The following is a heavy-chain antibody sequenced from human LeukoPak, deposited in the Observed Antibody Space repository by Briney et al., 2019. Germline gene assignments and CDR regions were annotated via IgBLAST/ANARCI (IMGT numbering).Heavy chain of an antibody. J-gene: IGHJ1*01. D-gene: IGHD3-22*01. Sequence: SETLSLTCTVSGGSISVYYWSWIRQPPGKGLEWIGYIYYSRSTNYNPSLKSRVTISVDTSKNQFSLKLSSVTAADTAVYYCARHSKYYYDSSGSYVGHFQHWGQGTLVTVSS. CDR3: ARHSKYYYDSSGSYVGHFQH. CDR2: IYYSRST. CDR1: GGSISVYY. V-gene: IGHV4-59*08.